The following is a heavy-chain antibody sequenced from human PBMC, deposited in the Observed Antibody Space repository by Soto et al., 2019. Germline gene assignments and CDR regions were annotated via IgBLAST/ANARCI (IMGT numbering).Heavy chain of an antibody. Sequence: GASVKVSCKASGYTFTSYGISWVRQAPGQGLEWMGWISAYSGNTNYAQKLQGRVTMTTDTSTSTAYMELRSLRSDDTAVYYCARDSSASYYYDSSALDYWGQGTLVTVSS. V-gene: IGHV1-18*01. D-gene: IGHD3-22*01. CDR1: GYTFTSYG. CDR3: ARDSSASYYYDSSALDY. CDR2: ISAYSGNT. J-gene: IGHJ4*02.